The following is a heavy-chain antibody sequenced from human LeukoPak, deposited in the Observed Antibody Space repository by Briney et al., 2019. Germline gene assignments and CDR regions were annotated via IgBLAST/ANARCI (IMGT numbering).Heavy chain of an antibody. CDR1: GFAFRDYY. CDR3: AGDALTAAGAGITYYYYYMDV. V-gene: IGHV3-11*04. J-gene: IGHJ6*03. D-gene: IGHD6-13*01. CDR2: INGGGTTT. Sequence: GGSLRLSCAASGFAFRDYYMSWIRQTPGKGLEWVSFINGGGTTTYYADSVKGRFTISRDNAKKSVYLEMNSLRAEDTGVYYCAGDALTAAGAGITYYYYYMDVWGKGTTVSVSS.